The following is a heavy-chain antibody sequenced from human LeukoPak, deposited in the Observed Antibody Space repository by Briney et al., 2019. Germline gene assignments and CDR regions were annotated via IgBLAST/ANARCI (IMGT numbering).Heavy chain of an antibody. J-gene: IGHJ4*02. CDR3: ARDPRDGYAFDY. V-gene: IGHV4-4*02. CDR1: GDFISSSNW. Sequence: TSETLSLTCAVSGDFISSSNWWSWVRQPPGKGLEWIGEMYHSGSTNYNPSLKSRVTISLDKSKNQLSLKLSSVTAADTAVYYCARDPRDGYAFDYWGQGTLVTVSS. D-gene: IGHD5-24*01. CDR2: MYHSGST.